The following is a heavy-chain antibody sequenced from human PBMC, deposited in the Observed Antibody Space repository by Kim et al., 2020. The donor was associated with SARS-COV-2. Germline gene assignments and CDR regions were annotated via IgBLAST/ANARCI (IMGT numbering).Heavy chain of an antibody. CDR3: ARDWGEYSSGWYRSVGMDV. V-gene: IGHV3-33*01. CDR1: GFTFSSYG. J-gene: IGHJ6*02. Sequence: GGSLRLSCAASGFTFSSYGMHWVRQAPGKGLEWVAVIWYDGSNKYYADSVKGRFTISRDNSKNTLYLQMNSLRAEDTAVYYCARDWGEYSSGWYRSVGMDVWGQGTTVTVSS. D-gene: IGHD6-19*01. CDR2: IWYDGSNK.